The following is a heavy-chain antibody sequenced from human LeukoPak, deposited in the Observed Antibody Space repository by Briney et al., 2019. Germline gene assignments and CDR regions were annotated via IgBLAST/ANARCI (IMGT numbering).Heavy chain of an antibody. CDR3: ATAPENYVWGSYRPYYFDY. J-gene: IGHJ4*02. D-gene: IGHD3-16*02. V-gene: IGHV4-59*04. CDR2: IYYSGST. CDR1: GGSISSYY. Sequence: SETLSLTCTVSGGSISSYYWSWIRQPPGKGLEWIGSIYYSGSTYYNPSLKSRVTMSMYTSRNRFSLMLSSATAADTAVYYCATAPENYVWGSYRPYYFDYWGQGTLVTVSS.